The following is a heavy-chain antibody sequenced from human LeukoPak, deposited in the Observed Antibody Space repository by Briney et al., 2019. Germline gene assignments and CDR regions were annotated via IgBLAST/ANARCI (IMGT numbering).Heavy chain of an antibody. Sequence: GGSLRPSCATSGFTFSNYWMNWVRQAPGKGLEWVANIKQDGSLIYYVDSVKGRFTISRDNGENSLFLQLNSLRAEDTAVYYCARAGDKGAKDDIFFDLWGQGTPVTVSS. D-gene: IGHD3-9*01. CDR2: IKQDGSLI. J-gene: IGHJ4*02. CDR1: GFTFSNYW. V-gene: IGHV3-7*01. CDR3: ARAGDKGAKDDIFFDL.